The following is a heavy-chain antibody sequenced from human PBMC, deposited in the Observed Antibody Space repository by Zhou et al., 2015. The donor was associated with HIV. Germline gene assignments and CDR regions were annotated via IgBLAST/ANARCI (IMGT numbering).Heavy chain of an antibody. CDR3: ARPVRHCSSTTCFPLDY. D-gene: IGHD2-2*01. Sequence: QVQLVESGGGVVQPGRSLRLSCVGSGFIFSTYALHWVRQAPGKGLEWVGVISKDGNNKYYADSVKGRFSISRANSKNTLYLQMNSLRAEDTAVYYCARPVRHCSSTTCFPLDYWGQGTLVTVSS. J-gene: IGHJ4*02. V-gene: IGHV3-30-3*01. CDR1: GFIFSTYA. CDR2: ISKDGNNK.